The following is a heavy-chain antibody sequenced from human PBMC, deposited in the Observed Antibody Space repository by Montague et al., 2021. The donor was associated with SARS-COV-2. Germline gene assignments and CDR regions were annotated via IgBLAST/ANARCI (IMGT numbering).Heavy chain of an antibody. CDR1: GGSISSSSYY. CDR2: IYYSGST. Sequence: SETLSLTCTVSGGSISSSSYYWGWIRQPPGKGLEWIGSIYYSGSTYYNPSLKSRVTISVDTSKNQFSLKLSSVTAADTAVYYCARHLRVNYYISAAGAHDYWGQGTLVTVSS. CDR3: ARHLRVNYYISAAGAHDY. V-gene: IGHV4-39*01. D-gene: IGHD6-13*01. J-gene: IGHJ4*01.